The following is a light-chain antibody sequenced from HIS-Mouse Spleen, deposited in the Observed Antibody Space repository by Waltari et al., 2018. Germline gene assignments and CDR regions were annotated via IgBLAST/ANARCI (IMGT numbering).Light chain of an antibody. CDR1: SSDVGGYNF. V-gene: IGLV2-14*03. CDR3: SSYTSSSTLVV. Sequence: QSALTQPASVSGSPGQSITISCTGTSSDVGGYNFVPWYPPHPGKAPKLMIYDVSNRPSGVSNRFSGSKSGNTASLTISGLQAEDEADYYCSSYTSSSTLVVFGGGTKLTVL. J-gene: IGLJ2*01. CDR2: DVS.